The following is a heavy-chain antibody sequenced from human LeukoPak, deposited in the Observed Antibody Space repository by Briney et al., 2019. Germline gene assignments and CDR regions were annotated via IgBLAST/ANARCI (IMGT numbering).Heavy chain of an antibody. J-gene: IGHJ1*01. D-gene: IGHD2-15*01. CDR1: GGSFSGYY. CDR3: ARSGGRY. CDR2: INHSGST. Sequence: SETLSLTCAVYGGSFSGYYWSWIRQPPGKGLEWIGEINHSGSTNYNPSLKSRVTISVDTSKNQFSLKLSSVTAADTAVYYCARSGGRYWGQDNLVPVSS. V-gene: IGHV4-34*01.